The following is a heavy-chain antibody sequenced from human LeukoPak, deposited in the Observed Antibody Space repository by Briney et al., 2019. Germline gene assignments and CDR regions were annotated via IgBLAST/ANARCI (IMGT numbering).Heavy chain of an antibody. D-gene: IGHD3-22*01. Sequence: PSQTLSLTCTVSGGSISSGGYYWSWLRQHPGKGLEWIVYIYYSGSTYYNPSLKSRVTISVDTSKNQFSLKLSSVTAADTAVYYCARETLQYYYDSSGYPPPSDAFDIWGQGTMVTVSP. J-gene: IGHJ3*02. CDR1: GGSISSGGYY. V-gene: IGHV4-31*03. CDR2: IYYSGST. CDR3: ARETLQYYYDSSGYPPPSDAFDI.